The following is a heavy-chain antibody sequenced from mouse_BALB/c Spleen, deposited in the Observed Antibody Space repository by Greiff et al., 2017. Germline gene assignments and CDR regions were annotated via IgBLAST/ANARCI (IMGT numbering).Heavy chain of an antibody. CDR3: ARLYGSSYGFAY. V-gene: IGHV1-7*01. J-gene: IGHJ3*01. Sequence: QVHVKQSGAELAKPGASVKMSCKASGYTFTSYWMHWVKQRPGQGLEWIGYINPSTGYTEYNQKFKDKATLTADKSSSTAYMQLSSLTSEDSAVYYCARLYGSSYGFAYWGQGTLVTVSA. CDR2: INPSTGYT. CDR1: GYTFTSYW. D-gene: IGHD1-1*01.